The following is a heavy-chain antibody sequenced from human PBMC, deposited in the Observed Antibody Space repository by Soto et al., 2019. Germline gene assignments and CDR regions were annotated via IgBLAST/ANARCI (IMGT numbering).Heavy chain of an antibody. V-gene: IGHV1-18*01. Sequence: ASVKVSCKASGYTFTSYGISWVRQAPGQGLEWMGWISAYNGNTNYAQKLQGRVTMTTDTSTSAAYMELGSLRSDDTAVYYCARDSVVVVPAAMPFGVYPDYWGQGTLVTVSS. CDR3: ARDSVVVVPAAMPFGVYPDY. D-gene: IGHD2-2*01. J-gene: IGHJ4*02. CDR1: GYTFTSYG. CDR2: ISAYNGNT.